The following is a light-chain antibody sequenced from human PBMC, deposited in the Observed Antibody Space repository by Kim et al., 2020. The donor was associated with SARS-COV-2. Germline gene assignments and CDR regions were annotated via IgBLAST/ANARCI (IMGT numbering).Light chain of an antibody. V-gene: IGLV3-1*01. CDR3: QAWDSSSWV. CDR1: NVEDKY. CDR2: QDD. J-gene: IGLJ3*02. Sequence: SYELTQPPSVSVSPGQTATISCSGDNVEDKYACWYQQKPGQSPLLIIYQDDKRPSGIPERFSGANSGNTATLTISGTQAMDEADYYCQAWDSSSWVFGGG.